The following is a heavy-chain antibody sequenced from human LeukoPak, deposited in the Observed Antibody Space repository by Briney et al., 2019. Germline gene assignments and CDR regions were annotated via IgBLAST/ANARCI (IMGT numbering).Heavy chain of an antibody. V-gene: IGHV3-66*02. J-gene: IGHJ4*02. CDR2: IYSGGST. Sequence: GGSLRLSCAASGFTVSSNYMSWVRQAPGKGLEGVSVIYSGGSTYYADSVKGRFTISRDNSKNTLYLQKNSRRAEDTAVYYCVSSGYYYGENFDYWGQGTLVTVSS. CDR1: GFTVSSNY. CDR3: VSSGYYYGENFDY. D-gene: IGHD3-22*01.